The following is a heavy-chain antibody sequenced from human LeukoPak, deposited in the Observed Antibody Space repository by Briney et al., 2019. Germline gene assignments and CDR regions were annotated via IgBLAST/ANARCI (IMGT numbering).Heavy chain of an antibody. V-gene: IGHV3-48*03. D-gene: IGHD6-19*01. CDR2: ISTSGSTI. Sequence: GGSLRLSCVASGFTFSSYEMNWVRQAPGKRLEWVSYISTSGSTIYYADSVKGRFTISRVNAKNSLYLQMNTLRIEDTAVYYCARARYSSGRGFDYWGQGTLVTVSS. CDR1: GFTFSSYE. J-gene: IGHJ4*02. CDR3: ARARYSSGRGFDY.